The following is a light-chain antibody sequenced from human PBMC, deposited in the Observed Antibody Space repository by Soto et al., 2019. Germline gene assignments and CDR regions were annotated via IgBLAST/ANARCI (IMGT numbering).Light chain of an antibody. J-gene: IGKJ1*01. CDR2: AAS. Sequence: DIPMPQSPSSLSASVGDRVTITCRASQSISSYLNWYQQKPWKAPKLLIYAASSLQSGAPSRFSGSGSGTDFTLTISSLQPEDCATYYCQQSYSTPWTFGQWTKVESK. V-gene: IGKV1-39*01. CDR1: QSISSY. CDR3: QQSYSTPWT.